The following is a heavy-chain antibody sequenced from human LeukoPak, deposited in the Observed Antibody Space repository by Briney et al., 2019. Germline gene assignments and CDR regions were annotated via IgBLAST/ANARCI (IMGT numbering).Heavy chain of an antibody. D-gene: IGHD3-22*01. Sequence: GGSLRLSCAASGFTFSSYGMHWVRQAPGKGLEWVAVIWYDGSNKYYADSVKGRFTISRDNSKNTLYLQMNSLRAEDTAVYYCAKAWDYYDSSGEYYFDYWGQGTLVTVS. CDR2: IWYDGSNK. CDR3: AKAWDYYDSSGEYYFDY. V-gene: IGHV3-33*06. J-gene: IGHJ4*02. CDR1: GFTFSSYG.